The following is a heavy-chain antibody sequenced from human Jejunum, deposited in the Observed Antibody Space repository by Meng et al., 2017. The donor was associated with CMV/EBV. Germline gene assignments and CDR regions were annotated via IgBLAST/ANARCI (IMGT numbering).Heavy chain of an antibody. CDR1: GCGFSAYA. CDR2: IRHDGSYE. J-gene: IGHJ4*02. CDR3: AKDKGVTTLDY. Sequence: ERLLESGGGLVQSGAAVGPSCAASGCGFSAYAMSWVRPAPGKGREWVTFIRHDGSYESYADSVKGRFTISRDNSKNTVYLQMNSLRPEDTAVYYCAKDKGVTTLDYWGQGTLVTVSS. V-gene: IGHV3-30*02. D-gene: IGHD2-21*02.